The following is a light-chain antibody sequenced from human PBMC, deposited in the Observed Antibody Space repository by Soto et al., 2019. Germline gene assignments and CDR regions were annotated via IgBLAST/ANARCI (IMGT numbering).Light chain of an antibody. CDR1: QSVSSSY. V-gene: IGKV3-20*01. Sequence: EIVLTQSPGTLSLSPGERATLSCRASQSVSSSYLAWYQQNPDQAPRLLISGASSRATGIPDRFSGSGSGTHFTLTISRLEPEDFAVYYCQQYGSSPPTFGQGTKVDIK. CDR3: QQYGSSPPT. J-gene: IGKJ1*01. CDR2: GAS.